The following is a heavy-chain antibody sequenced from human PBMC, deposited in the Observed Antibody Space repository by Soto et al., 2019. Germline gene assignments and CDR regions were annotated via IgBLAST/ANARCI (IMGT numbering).Heavy chain of an antibody. J-gene: IGHJ5*01. CDR1: GFTFSNYA. D-gene: IGHD3-10*01. V-gene: IGHV3-23*01. Sequence: EVQLLESGGDLVQRGGSLRLSFAAYGFTFSNYAMSWVRQAPGKGLEWVSSISGGGGTTYYADSAKGRFTISRDNSENTLFLQLNSLRADDTAVFYCVKDKYVSGRSMGNWFDSWGQGTLVTVSS. CDR2: ISGGGGTT. CDR3: VKDKYVSGRSMGNWFDS.